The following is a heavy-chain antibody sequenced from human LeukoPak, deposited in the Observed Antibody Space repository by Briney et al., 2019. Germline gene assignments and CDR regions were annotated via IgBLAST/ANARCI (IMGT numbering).Heavy chain of an antibody. J-gene: IGHJ6*04. Sequence: PGEALRLSCAASGFTFSSDSMIWVRQAPGKGLEWVSSMSESSNYIKYAESVRGRFTMSRDNAKDSVYLQMNSLRAEDTAMYFCARIRISMIRGVIYNYYNGMDVWGKGTTVTVSS. CDR2: MSESSNYI. CDR1: GFTFSSDS. D-gene: IGHD3-10*01. CDR3: ARIRISMIRGVIYNYYNGMDV. V-gene: IGHV3-21*06.